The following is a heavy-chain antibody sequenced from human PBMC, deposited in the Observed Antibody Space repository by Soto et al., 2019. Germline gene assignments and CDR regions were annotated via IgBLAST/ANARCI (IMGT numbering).Heavy chain of an antibody. V-gene: IGHV2-26*01. CDR1: GFSFNDAKVG. D-gene: IGHD6-6*01. J-gene: IGHJ5*02. CDR2: IFSSGAK. CDR3: ARITEGSSSKALDH. Sequence: QVTLRESGPVLVKPTETLMLTCTVSGFSFNDAKVGVSWIRQPPGRALQWLAHIFSSGAKAYTTSLNNRLAISRDTSRGQVILTMTNIDPADTATYYCARITEGSSSKALDHWGQGTLVTVSS.